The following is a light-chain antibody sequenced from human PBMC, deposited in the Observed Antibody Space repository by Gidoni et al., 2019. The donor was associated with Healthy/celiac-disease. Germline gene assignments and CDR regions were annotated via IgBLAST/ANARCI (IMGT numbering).Light chain of an antibody. V-gene: IGLV3-21*02. CDR2: DDS. Sequence: SYVLTQTASVSVAPGQTGRITGGGNNIGSKSVLWFQQKPGQAPVLVVYDDSDRPSGIPERFSGSNSGNTATLTISRVEAGDEADYYCQVWDSSSDLYVFGTGTKVTVL. CDR3: QVWDSSSDLYV. J-gene: IGLJ1*01. CDR1: NIGSKS.